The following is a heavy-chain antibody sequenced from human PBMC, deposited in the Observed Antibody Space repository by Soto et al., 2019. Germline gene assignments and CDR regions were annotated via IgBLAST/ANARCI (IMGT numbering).Heavy chain of an antibody. CDR2: INPGNGNT. Sequence: ASVKVSCKASGYTFMRYTMQWVRQAPGQGLEWMGWINPGNGNTHYSQKFQGRVTITRDTPATTTYMELTSLRSEDTATYYCARDYGSFQLSVDFWGPGTLVTVS. V-gene: IGHV1-3*01. D-gene: IGHD3-10*01. J-gene: IGHJ4*02. CDR3: ARDYGSFQLSVDF. CDR1: GYTFMRYT.